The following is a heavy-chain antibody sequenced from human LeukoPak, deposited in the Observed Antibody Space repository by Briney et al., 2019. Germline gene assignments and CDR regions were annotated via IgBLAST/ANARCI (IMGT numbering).Heavy chain of an antibody. CDR2: MNPNSGNT. Sequence: GASVKVSCKASGYTFTSYDINWVRQATAQGLEWMGWMNPNSGNTGYAQKFQGRVTMTRNTSISAAYMELSSLRSEDTAVYYCARGTYYYGSGSLLADWGQGTLVTVSS. J-gene: IGHJ4*02. CDR1: GYTFTSYD. D-gene: IGHD3-10*01. V-gene: IGHV1-8*01. CDR3: ARGTYYYGSGSLLAD.